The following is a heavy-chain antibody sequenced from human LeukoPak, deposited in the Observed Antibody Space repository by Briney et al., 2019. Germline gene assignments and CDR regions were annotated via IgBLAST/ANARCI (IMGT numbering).Heavy chain of an antibody. CDR3: ARCPRRKVMDSGSYPRDVTPKPFDY. CDR1: GFTFSSYA. D-gene: IGHD1-26*01. V-gene: IGHV3-30-3*01. J-gene: IGHJ4*02. CDR2: ISYDGSNK. Sequence: GGSLRLSCAASGFTFSSYAMHWVRQAPGKGLEWVAVISYDGSNKYYADSVKGRFTISRDNSKNTLYLQMNSLRAEDTAVYYCARCPRRKVMDSGSYPRDVTPKPFDYWGQGTLVTVSS.